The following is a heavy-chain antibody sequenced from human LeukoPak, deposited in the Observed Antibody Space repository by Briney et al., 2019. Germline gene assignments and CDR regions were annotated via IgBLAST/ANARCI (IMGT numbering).Heavy chain of an antibody. J-gene: IGHJ4*02. CDR3: ANTHYDILTGPFDY. D-gene: IGHD3-9*01. V-gene: IGHV3-23*01. Sequence: GGSLRLSCAASGFTFSSYAMSWVRQAPGKGLEWVSAIVGSGGSTYYADSVKGRFTISRDNSKNTLYLQMNSLRAEDTAVYYCANTHYDILTGPFDYWGQGTLVTVSS. CDR2: IVGSGGST. CDR1: GFTFSSYA.